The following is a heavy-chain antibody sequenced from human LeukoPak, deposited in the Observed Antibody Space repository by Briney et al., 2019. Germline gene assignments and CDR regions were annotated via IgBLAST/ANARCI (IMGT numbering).Heavy chain of an antibody. CDR3: ARGKDSYAFDAFDI. D-gene: IGHD5-18*01. CDR1: GFTFSSYS. Sequence: GGSLRLSCAASGFTFSSYSMNWVRQAPGKGLEWVSYISSSSSTIYYADSVKGRFTISRDNAKNSLYLQMNSLRAEDTAVYYCARGKDSYAFDAFDIWGQGTMVTVSS. J-gene: IGHJ3*02. V-gene: IGHV3-48*01. CDR2: ISSSSSTI.